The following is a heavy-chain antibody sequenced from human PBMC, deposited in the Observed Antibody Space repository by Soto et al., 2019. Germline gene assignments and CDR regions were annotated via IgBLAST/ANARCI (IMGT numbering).Heavy chain of an antibody. CDR3: ARGGRRSPGMYV. CDR1: GGSISSGVYY. V-gene: IGHV4-31*01. J-gene: IGHJ6*02. CDR2: IYYSGST. Sequence: QVQLKESGPGLVKPSQTLSLTCTVSGGSISSGVYYWSWIRQHPGKGLEWIGYIYYSGSTYYNPSLKSQVTISVDTTKNQFSMKLSSVTAAGTAVDYCARGGRRSPGMYVWGQGTTVTVSS.